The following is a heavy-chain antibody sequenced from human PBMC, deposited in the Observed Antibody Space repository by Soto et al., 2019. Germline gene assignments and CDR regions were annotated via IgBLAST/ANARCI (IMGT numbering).Heavy chain of an antibody. Sequence: SETLSLTCAVSGGSISSSNYYWAWIRQPPGKGLEWIGNIYYTEGTYYNPSLKSRVTISVDTSENQVSLKLFSVTAADTALYYRVSAAKWELLFDYWGQGIQVTVSS. D-gene: IGHD1-26*01. CDR3: VSAAKWELLFDY. CDR2: IYYTEGT. J-gene: IGHJ4*02. V-gene: IGHV4-39*01. CDR1: GGSISSSNYY.